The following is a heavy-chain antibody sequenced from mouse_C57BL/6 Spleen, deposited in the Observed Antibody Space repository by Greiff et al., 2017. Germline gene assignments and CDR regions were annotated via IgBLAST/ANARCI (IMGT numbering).Heavy chain of an antibody. V-gene: IGHV1-69*01. D-gene: IGHD4-1*01. J-gene: IGHJ3*01. Sequence: QVQLQQPGAELVMPGASVKLSCKASGYTFTSYWMHWVKQRPGQGLEWIGEIDPSDSYTNYNQKFKGKSTLTVDKSSSTAYMQLSSLTSEDSAVYYCARRWAGTWTWFAYWGQGTLVTVSA. CDR1: GYTFTSYW. CDR2: IDPSDSYT. CDR3: ARRWAGTWTWFAY.